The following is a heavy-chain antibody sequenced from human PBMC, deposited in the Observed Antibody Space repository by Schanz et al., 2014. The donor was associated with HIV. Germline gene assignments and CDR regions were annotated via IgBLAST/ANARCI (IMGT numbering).Heavy chain of an antibody. Sequence: EVQLLESGGGLVQPGGSLRLSCAASGFTFSSYAMSWVRLAPGKGLEWVSLISGSGGHTYYADSVKGRFTISRDNSKSTLYLQMNSLRAEDTAVYYCARGGLQWHPEWFDLWGQGTLVSVSS. V-gene: IGHV3-23*01. J-gene: IGHJ5*02. CDR2: ISGSGGHT. CDR1: GFTFSSYA. CDR3: ARGGLQWHPEWFDL. D-gene: IGHD4-4*01.